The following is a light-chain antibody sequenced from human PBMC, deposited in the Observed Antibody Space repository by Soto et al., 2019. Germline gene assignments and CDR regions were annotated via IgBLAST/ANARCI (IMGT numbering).Light chain of an antibody. V-gene: IGLV1-47*01. J-gene: IGLJ3*02. CDR3: MSWDDSLSGML. CDR1: SSNIGSHS. CDR2: RND. Sequence: QAVVTQPPSASGTPGQRVTISCSGSSSNIGSHSVCWFQQLPGTAPKMLICRNDERASGVPDRFSGSKSGSSASLDITGLQSEDEADYYCMSWDDSLSGMLFGGVTKLTVL.